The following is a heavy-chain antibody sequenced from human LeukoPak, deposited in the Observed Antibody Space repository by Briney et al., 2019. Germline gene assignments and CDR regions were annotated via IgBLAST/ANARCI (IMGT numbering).Heavy chain of an antibody. J-gene: IGHJ4*02. D-gene: IGHD6-19*01. CDR2: ISGSGGST. V-gene: IGHV3-23*01. Sequence: PGGSLRLSCVASGFTFSSYAMSWVRQAPGKGLEWVSGISGSGGSTYYADSVKGRFTISRDSSKSTLFLQMNSLRAEDTAVYYCAKETYSSGWYPYFDYWGQGTLVTVSS. CDR3: AKETYSSGWYPYFDY. CDR1: GFTFSSYA.